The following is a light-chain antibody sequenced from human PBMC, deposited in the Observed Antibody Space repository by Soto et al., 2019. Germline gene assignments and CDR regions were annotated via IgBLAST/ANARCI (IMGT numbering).Light chain of an antibody. CDR3: QHYNDNWT. CDR1: QSISSW. J-gene: IGKJ1*01. Sequence: DIQMTQSPSTLSASVGDRVTITCRASQSISSWLAWYQQKPATAPKLLIYKATTVQTGVPSSFSGSGSGTLFTLTISSLQHDDFASYCCQHYNDNWTFGQGTKVEIK. V-gene: IGKV1-5*03. CDR2: KAT.